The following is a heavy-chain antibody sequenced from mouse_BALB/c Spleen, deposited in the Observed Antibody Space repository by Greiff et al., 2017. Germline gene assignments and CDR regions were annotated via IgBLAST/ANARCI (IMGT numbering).Heavy chain of an antibody. V-gene: IGHV1-20*02. CDR3: ARLSTMITTGYFDV. Sequence: EVQLQQSGPELVKPGASVKISCKASGYSFTGYFMNWVMQSHGKSLEWIGRINPYNGDTFYNQKFKGKATLTVDKSSSTAHMELRSLASEDSAVYYCARLSTMITTGYFDVWGAGTTVTVSS. D-gene: IGHD2-4*01. J-gene: IGHJ1*01. CDR1: GYSFTGYF. CDR2: INPYNGDT.